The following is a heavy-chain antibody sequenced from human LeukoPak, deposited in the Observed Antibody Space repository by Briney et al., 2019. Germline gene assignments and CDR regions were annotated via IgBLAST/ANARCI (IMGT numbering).Heavy chain of an antibody. CDR1: GYTFTGYY. CDR3: ARVTQDGSGSYYKGYYYYYMDV. V-gene: IGHV1-2*02. CDR2: INPNSGGT. D-gene: IGHD3-10*01. Sequence: ASVKVSCKASGYTFTGYYMHWVRQAPGQGLEWMGWINPNSGGTNYAQKLQGRVTMTTDTSTSTAYMELRSLRSDDTAVYYCARVTQDGSGSYYKGYYYYYMDVWGKGTTVTISS. J-gene: IGHJ6*03.